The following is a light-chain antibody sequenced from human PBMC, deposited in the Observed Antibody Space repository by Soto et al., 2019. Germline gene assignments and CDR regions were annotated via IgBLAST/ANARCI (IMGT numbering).Light chain of an antibody. CDR3: QHRRSWPLT. CDR1: QSVNNA. Sequence: EIVLTQSPDTLSLSPGERATLSCRASQSVNNALAWYQQKPGQAPRILIYDASNRATGIPARFSGSGSGTDFTLTISSLEPEDYAVYYWQHRRSWPLTFGGGTKVEIK. J-gene: IGKJ4*01. CDR2: DAS. V-gene: IGKV3-11*01.